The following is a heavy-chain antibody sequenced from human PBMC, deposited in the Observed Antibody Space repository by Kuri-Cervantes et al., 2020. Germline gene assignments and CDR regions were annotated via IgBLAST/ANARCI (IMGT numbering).Heavy chain of an antibody. D-gene: IGHD2-2*01. CDR2: MNPNSGNT. CDR1: GYTFTSYD. Sequence: ASVKVSCKASGYTFTSYDINWVRQATGQGLEWMGWMNPNSGNTGYAQKFQGRVNMTRNTSISTAYMELSSLRSEDTAVYYCARGIVVVPAAISWFDPWGQGTLVTVSS. J-gene: IGHJ5*02. V-gene: IGHV1-8*01. CDR3: ARGIVVVPAAISWFDP.